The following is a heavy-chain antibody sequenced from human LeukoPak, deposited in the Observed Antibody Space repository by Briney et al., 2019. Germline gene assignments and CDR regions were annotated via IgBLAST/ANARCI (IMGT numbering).Heavy chain of an antibody. V-gene: IGHV3-30*02. J-gene: IGHJ3*02. D-gene: IGHD5-24*01. CDR3: AKARGDGYNDAFDM. CDR1: GFTFSSYE. CDR2: IRYDTNNK. Sequence: GGSLRLSCAASGFTFSSYEMNWVRQAPGKGLEWMALIRYDTNNKYYADSVKGRFTISGDNSKNTLYLQMNSLRAEDTAVYYCAKARGDGYNDAFDMWGQGTMVTVSS.